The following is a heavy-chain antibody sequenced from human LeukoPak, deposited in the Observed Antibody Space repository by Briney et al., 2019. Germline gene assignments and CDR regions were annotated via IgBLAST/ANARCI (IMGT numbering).Heavy chain of an antibody. CDR2: INPNSGGT. Sequence: ASVKVSCKASGYTFTGYYMHWVRQAPGQGLEWMGRINPNSGGTNYAQKVQGRVTMTRDTSISTAYMELSRLRSDDTAVYYCASLPNRYESLYARYYFDYWGQGTLVTVSS. D-gene: IGHD3-16*02. J-gene: IGHJ4*02. CDR3: ASLPNRYESLYARYYFDY. V-gene: IGHV1-2*06. CDR1: GYTFTGYY.